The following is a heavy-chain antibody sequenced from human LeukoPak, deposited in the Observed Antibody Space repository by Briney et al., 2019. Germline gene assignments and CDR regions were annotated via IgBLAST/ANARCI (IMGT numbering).Heavy chain of an antibody. J-gene: IGHJ3*02. CDR3: ARDRSPAKGARTAFDI. CDR2: IIPILGIA. CDR1: GGTFSSYA. Sequence: ASVKASCKASGGTFSSYAISWVRQAPGQGLEWMGRIIPILGIANYAQKFQGRVTITADKSTSTAYMELSSLRSEDTAVYYCARDRSPAKGARTAFDIWGQGTMVTVSS. D-gene: IGHD1-26*01. V-gene: IGHV1-69*04.